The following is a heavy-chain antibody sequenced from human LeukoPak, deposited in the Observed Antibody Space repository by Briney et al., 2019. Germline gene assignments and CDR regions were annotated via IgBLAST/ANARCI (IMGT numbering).Heavy chain of an antibody. Sequence: ASVKVSCKSSGGTFSRYAISWVRQAPGQGLQWMGGIIPIFGTAHYAQKFQGRVTITADESTSTAYMELRSLRSEDTAVYYCAASKLWFGEYYYYYYGMDVWGQGTTVTVSS. V-gene: IGHV1-69*13. J-gene: IGHJ6*02. CDR3: AASKLWFGEYYYYYYGMDV. D-gene: IGHD3-10*01. CDR1: GGTFSRYA. CDR2: IIPIFGTA.